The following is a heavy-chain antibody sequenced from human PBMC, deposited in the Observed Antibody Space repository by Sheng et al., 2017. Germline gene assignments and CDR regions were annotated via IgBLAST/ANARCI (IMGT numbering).Heavy chain of an antibody. V-gene: IGHV3-23*01. CDR2: ITGSDDNT. J-gene: IGHJ3*01. D-gene: IGHD1-26*01. Sequence: EVQLLESGGGLVQPGGSLRLSCAASGFTFSSFAMSWVRQAPGKGLEWVSAITGSDDNTYYADSVKGRFTISRDNSKNTLYLQMNSLRAEDTAVYYCAKIRTGGYYNAVDVWGQGTMITVS. CDR3: AKIRTGGYYNAVDV. CDR1: GFTFSSFA.